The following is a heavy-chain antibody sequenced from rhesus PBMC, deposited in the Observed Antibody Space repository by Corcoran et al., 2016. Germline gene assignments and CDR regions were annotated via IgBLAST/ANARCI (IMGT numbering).Heavy chain of an antibody. CDR1: GGSISGSW. Sequence: QLQLQESGPGLVKPSETLSLTFAVSGGSISGSWWSWLRQAPGKGLEMIGRIDSRGSTDYNPSLTRRVTISRDTYKNQFSLKLSSVTAADTAVYYCARAYSGSWRHYGLDSWGQGVVVTVSS. CDR3: ARAYSGSWRHYGLDS. CDR2: IDSRGST. J-gene: IGHJ6*01. V-gene: IGHV4-160*01. D-gene: IGHD6-25*01.